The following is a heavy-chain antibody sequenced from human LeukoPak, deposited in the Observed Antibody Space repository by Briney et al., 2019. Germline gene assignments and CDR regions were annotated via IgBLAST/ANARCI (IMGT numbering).Heavy chain of an antibody. CDR1: GFTFSGYA. CDR2: ISGSSLTT. Sequence: GGSLRLSCAASGFTFSGYALSWVRQAPGKGLEWVSLISGSSLTTDYADFVKGRFTISRDNSKNTLSLQMSSLNADDTAVYYCAKHVRTSVWFFDSWGQGTLVTVAS. CDR3: AKHVRTSVWFFDS. D-gene: IGHD6-19*01. V-gene: IGHV3-23*01. J-gene: IGHJ4*02.